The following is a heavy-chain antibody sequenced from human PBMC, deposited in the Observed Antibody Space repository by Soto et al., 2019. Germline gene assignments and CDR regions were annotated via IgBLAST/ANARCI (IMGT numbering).Heavy chain of an antibody. V-gene: IGHV3-15*01. Sequence: GGSLRLSCAASGFIFSHAWMTWVRQAPGKGLEWVGHIKSNIDGGTTDYAAPVKGRFTISRDDSKNTVYLQMNSLKTEDTAVYYCTKDLPYTFGGVIAYWGQGTLVNVS. J-gene: IGHJ4*02. CDR3: TKDLPYTFGGVIAY. CDR1: GFIFSHAW. D-gene: IGHD3-16*02. CDR2: IKSNIDGGTT.